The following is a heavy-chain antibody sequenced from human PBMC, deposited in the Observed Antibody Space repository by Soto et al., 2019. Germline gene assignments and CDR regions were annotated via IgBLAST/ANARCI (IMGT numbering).Heavy chain of an antibody. CDR3: ARDSSGGSYYYYGMDV. CDR2: ISYDGSNK. CDR1: GFTFSSYA. J-gene: IGHJ6*02. D-gene: IGHD3-10*01. V-gene: IGHV3-30-3*01. Sequence: QVQLVESGGGVVQPGRSLRLSCAASGFTFSSYAMHWVRQAPGKGLEWVAVISYDGSNKYYADSVKGRFTISRDNSKNTLYLQMNSLRAEDTAVYYCARDSSGGSYYYYGMDVWGQGTTVTVSS.